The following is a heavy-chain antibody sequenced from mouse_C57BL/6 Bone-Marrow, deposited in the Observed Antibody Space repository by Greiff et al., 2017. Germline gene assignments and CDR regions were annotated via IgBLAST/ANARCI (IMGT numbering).Heavy chain of an antibody. V-gene: IGHV3-8*01. Sequence: VQLKESGPGLAKPSQTLSLTCSVTGYSITSDYWNWIRKFPGNKLEYMGYISYSGSTYYNPSLKSRISITRDTSKNQYYLQLNSVTTEDTATYYCARYYGSSYGSYWYFDVWGTGTTVTVSS. CDR1: GYSITSDY. D-gene: IGHD1-1*01. J-gene: IGHJ1*03. CDR3: ARYYGSSYGSYWYFDV. CDR2: ISYSGST.